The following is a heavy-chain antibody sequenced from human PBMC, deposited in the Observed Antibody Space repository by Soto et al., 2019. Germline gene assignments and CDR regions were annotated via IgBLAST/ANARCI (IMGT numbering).Heavy chain of an antibody. CDR1: GVSISSSHW. Sequence: SETLSLTCDASGVSISSSHWWCWLRQPPGKGLEWIGEVYHSGSANYNPSLKSRVSMSVDKSKNQFSLRLSSVTAADTALYYCARIAVVPSARDPCGQGTLVTVSS. CDR3: ARIAVVPSARDP. D-gene: IGHD2-2*01. J-gene: IGHJ5*02. CDR2: VYHSGSA. V-gene: IGHV4-4*02.